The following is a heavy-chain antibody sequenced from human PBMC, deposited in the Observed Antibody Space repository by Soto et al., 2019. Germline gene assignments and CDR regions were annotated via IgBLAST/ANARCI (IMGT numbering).Heavy chain of an antibody. CDR3: AKSRGSGSYYNPYDAFDI. Sequence: PGGSLRLSCAASGFTFNSSAMSWVRQAPGKGLEWVSTISGSGGGTYYADSVKGRFTISRDNSKNTLYLQMNSLRAEDTAVYYCAKSRGSGSYYNPYDAFDICGQGTMVTVSS. CDR2: ISGSGGGT. CDR1: GFTFNSSA. D-gene: IGHD3-10*01. V-gene: IGHV3-23*01. J-gene: IGHJ3*02.